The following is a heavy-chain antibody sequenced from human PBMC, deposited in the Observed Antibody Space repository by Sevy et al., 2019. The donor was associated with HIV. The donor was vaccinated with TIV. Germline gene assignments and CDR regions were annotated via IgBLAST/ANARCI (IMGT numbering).Heavy chain of an antibody. CDR3: ANDRSNYYDSSGYDY. J-gene: IGHJ4*02. D-gene: IGHD3-22*01. V-gene: IGHV3-43*01. Sequence: GGSLRLSCAASGFTFDDYTMHWVRQAPGKGLEWVSLISWDGGSTYYADSVKGRFTISRDNSKNSLYLQMNSLRTEDTALYYCANDRSNYYDSSGYDYWGQGTLVTVSS. CDR1: GFTFDDYT. CDR2: ISWDGGST.